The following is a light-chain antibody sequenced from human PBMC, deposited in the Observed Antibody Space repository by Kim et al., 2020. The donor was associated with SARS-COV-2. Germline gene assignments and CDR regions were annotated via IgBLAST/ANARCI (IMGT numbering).Light chain of an antibody. CDR2: DVS. V-gene: IGLV2-14*01. CDR3: SSYTSSSTDV. Sequence: QSVLTQPASVSGSPGQSITISCTGTSSDVGGYNYVSWYQQHPGKAPKLMIYDVSKRPSGVSNRFSGSKSGNTASLTISGLQAGDEADYYCSSYTSSSTDVFGTGTKVTVL. J-gene: IGLJ1*01. CDR1: SSDVGGYNY.